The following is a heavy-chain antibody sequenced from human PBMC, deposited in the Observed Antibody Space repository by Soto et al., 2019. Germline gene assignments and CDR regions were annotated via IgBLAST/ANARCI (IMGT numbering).Heavy chain of an antibody. D-gene: IGHD4-17*01. Sequence: GGSLRLSCTASGFTFASYAMHWFGQAPGKGLEWVSRVSAGGDNTDYADAVKGRFTISRDNSKNTLFLQMTSLRAEDTALYYGAKVGLRPYNFDYWGQGTLITVSS. J-gene: IGHJ4*02. CDR3: AKVGLRPYNFDY. CDR2: VSAGGDNT. CDR1: GFTFASYA. V-gene: IGHV3-23*01.